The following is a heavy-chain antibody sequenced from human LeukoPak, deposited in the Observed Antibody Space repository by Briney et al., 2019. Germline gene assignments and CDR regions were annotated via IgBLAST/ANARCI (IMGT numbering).Heavy chain of an antibody. CDR2: IYYSGST. V-gene: IGHV4-59*05. CDR3: ASLYYYGSGSYDSFDY. J-gene: IGHJ4*02. D-gene: IGHD3-10*01. CDR1: GFTFSDSY. Sequence: GSLRLSCAASGFTFSDSYMSWVRQAPGKGLEWIGRIYYSGSTYYNPSLESRVTISVDTSKNQFSLKLSSVTAADTAVYYCASLYYYGSGSYDSFDYWGQGTLVTVSS.